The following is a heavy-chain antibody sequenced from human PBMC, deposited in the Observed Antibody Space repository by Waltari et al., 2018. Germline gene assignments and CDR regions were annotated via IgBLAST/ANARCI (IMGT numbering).Heavy chain of an antibody. J-gene: IGHJ2*01. CDR2: ISSSSSTI. CDR1: GFTFSSYS. Sequence: EVQLVESGGGLVQPGGSLRLSCAASGFTFSSYSMNWVRQAPGKGLEWVSYISSSSSTIYYADSVKGRFTISRDNAKNSLYLQMNSLRAEDTAVYYCARQEHSGWTYWYFDLWGRGTLVTVSS. V-gene: IGHV3-48*04. CDR3: ARQEHSGWTYWYFDL. D-gene: IGHD6-19*01.